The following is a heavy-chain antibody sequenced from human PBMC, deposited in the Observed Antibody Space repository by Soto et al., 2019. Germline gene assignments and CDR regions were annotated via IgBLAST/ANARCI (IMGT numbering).Heavy chain of an antibody. CDR3: ARVGYYDSSGSYDY. D-gene: IGHD3-22*01. Sequence: SGGGVVQPGRSLRLSCAASGFTFSSYAMHWVRQAPGKGLEWVAVISYDGSNKYYADSVKGRFTISRDNSKNTLYLQMNSLRAEDTAVYYCARVGYYDSSGSYDYWGQGTLVTVSS. V-gene: IGHV3-30-3*01. J-gene: IGHJ4*02. CDR1: GFTFSSYA. CDR2: ISYDGSNK.